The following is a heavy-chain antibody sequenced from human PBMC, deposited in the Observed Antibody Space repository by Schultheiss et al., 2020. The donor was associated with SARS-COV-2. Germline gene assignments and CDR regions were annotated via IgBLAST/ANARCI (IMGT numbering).Heavy chain of an antibody. J-gene: IGHJ6*02. CDR3: ARDKYCGGDCYYLRYYYYGMDV. V-gene: IGHV1-18*01. D-gene: IGHD2-21*02. Sequence: ASVKVSCKASGYTFASYGISWVRQAPGQGLEWMGWISAYNGNTNYAQNLQGRVTMTTDTSTSTAYMELRSLRSDDTAVYYCARDKYCGGDCYYLRYYYYGMDVWGQGTTVTVSS. CDR1: GYTFASYG. CDR2: ISAYNGNT.